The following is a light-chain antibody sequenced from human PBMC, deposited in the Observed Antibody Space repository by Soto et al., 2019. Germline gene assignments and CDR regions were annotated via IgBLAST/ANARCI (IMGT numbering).Light chain of an antibody. Sequence: QSVLTQPASVSGSPGQSITISCTGTSSDIGGYDYVSWYQQYPGKAPKLMIYDVSNRPSGVSDRFSGSKSANTASLTISGLQAEDEADYYCNSYTTSSSLYVFGTGTKVPS. J-gene: IGLJ1*01. CDR3: NSYTTSSSLYV. CDR2: DVS. CDR1: SSDIGGYDY. V-gene: IGLV2-14*01.